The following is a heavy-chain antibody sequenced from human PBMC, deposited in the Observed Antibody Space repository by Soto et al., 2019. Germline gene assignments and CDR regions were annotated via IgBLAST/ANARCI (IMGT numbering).Heavy chain of an antibody. CDR2: ISSSSSYI. Sequence: GGSRRRAWASSGFTFSSYIVNWAREAPGKGLEWVSSISSSSSYIYYADSVKGRFTISRDNAKNSLYLQMNSLRAEDTAVYYCARDKPLGAFWSVYDAFDIWGQGTMVTVSS. J-gene: IGHJ3*02. CDR1: GFTFSSYI. V-gene: IGHV3-21*01. D-gene: IGHD3-3*01. CDR3: ARDKPLGAFWSVYDAFDI.